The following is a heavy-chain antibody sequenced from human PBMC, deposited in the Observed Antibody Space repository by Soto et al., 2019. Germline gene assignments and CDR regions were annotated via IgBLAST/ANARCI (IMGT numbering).Heavy chain of an antibody. D-gene: IGHD3-22*01. V-gene: IGHV2-5*02. CDR1: GFSLSTSGVS. CDR2: IYLDDDN. CDR3: AHRINMNGMYV. Sequence: QITLKESGPTLVKPTQTLTLTCTFSGFSLSTSGVSLGWIRQPPGQALEWLAHIYLDDDNRYSPSLKSRLTITKDSTKNQVVLTMTNMDPVDTAAYYCAHRINMNGMYVWGLGTTVIVFS. J-gene: IGHJ6*02.